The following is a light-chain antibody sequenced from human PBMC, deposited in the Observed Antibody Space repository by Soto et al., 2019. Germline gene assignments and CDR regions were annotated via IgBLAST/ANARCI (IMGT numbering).Light chain of an antibody. Sequence: DIRVTQSPSTLSASVGDRVTITCRASQTISSWLAWYQQKPGMAPKLLIYKASTLQSGVPSRFSGSGSGTEFTLTISSLQPDDFATYYCQQYSRCSTFGQGTKVELK. V-gene: IGKV1-5*03. CDR2: KAS. CDR3: QQYSRCST. CDR1: QTISSW. J-gene: IGKJ1*01.